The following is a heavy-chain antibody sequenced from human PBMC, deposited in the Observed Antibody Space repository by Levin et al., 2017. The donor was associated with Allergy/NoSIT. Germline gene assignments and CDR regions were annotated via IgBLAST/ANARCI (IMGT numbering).Heavy chain of an antibody. Sequence: GESLKISCAASGFTFSSYAMHWVRQAPGKGLEWVAVISYDGSNKYYADSVKGRFTISRDNSKNTLYLQMNSLRAEDTAVYYCAREGGQWLVLGIFDYWGQGTLVTVSS. D-gene: IGHD6-19*01. CDR1: GFTFSSYA. CDR3: AREGGQWLVLGIFDY. V-gene: IGHV3-30-3*01. CDR2: ISYDGSNK. J-gene: IGHJ4*02.